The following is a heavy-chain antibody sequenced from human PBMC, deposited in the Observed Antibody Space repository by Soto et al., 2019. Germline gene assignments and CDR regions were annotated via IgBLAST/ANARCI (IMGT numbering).Heavy chain of an antibody. CDR2: INPKSGGT. J-gene: IGHJ6*03. Sequence: ASVKVSCKASGYSFTDYHLHWVRQAPGQGPEWMGCINPKSGGTTYAQKFQGRVTMSRDTSTSAVYMELSRPKSDDAAVYYCARDKGDGSGWPTNYIDVWGKGTTVTVSS. V-gene: IGHV1-2*02. CDR3: ARDKGDGSGWPTNYIDV. CDR1: GYSFTDYH. D-gene: IGHD6-25*01.